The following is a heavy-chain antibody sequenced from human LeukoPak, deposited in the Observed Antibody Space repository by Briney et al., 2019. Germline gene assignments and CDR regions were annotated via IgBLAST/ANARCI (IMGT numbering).Heavy chain of an antibody. CDR2: ISGSGGST. J-gene: IGHJ6*03. D-gene: IGHD6-19*01. V-gene: IGHV3-23*01. CDR1: GFTFSSYA. CDR3: AKRGSSGWYSNSYYMDV. Sequence: GGSLRLXCAASGFTFSSYAMSWVRQAPGKGLEWVSAISGSGGSTYYADSVKGRFTISRDNSKNTLYLQMNSLRAEDTAVYYCAKRGSSGWYSNSYYMDVWGKGTTITVSS.